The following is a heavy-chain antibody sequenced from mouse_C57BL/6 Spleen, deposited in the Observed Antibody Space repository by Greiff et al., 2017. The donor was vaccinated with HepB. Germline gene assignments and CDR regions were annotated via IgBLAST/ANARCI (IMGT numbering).Heavy chain of an antibody. CDR2: ISSGGDYI. J-gene: IGHJ4*01. V-gene: IGHV5S21*01. CDR1: GFTFSSYA. D-gene: IGHD1-1*01. CDR3: ARDPSTVVAPYAMDY. Sequence: EVKLMESGEGLVKPGGSLKLSCAASGFTFSSYAMSWVRQTPEKRLEWVAYISSGGDYIYYADTVKGRFTISRDNARNTLYLQMSSLKSEDTAMYYCARDPSTVVAPYAMDYWGQGTSVTVSS.